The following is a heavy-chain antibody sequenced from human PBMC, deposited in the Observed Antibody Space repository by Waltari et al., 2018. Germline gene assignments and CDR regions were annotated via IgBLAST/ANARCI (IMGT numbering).Heavy chain of an antibody. CDR1: GFTFSSYW. J-gene: IGHJ4*02. V-gene: IGHV3-7*01. Sequence: EVQLVESGGGLVQPGGSLRLSCAASGFTFSSYWMSWVRQAPGKGVKWVAKKKQDGSGKDDGDTGKGRFTISRDNAKNSLYLQMNSLRAEDTAVYYCARVEFLEWSDLNFDYWGQGTLVTVSS. CDR3: ARVEFLEWSDLNFDY. D-gene: IGHD3-3*01. CDR2: KKQDGSGK.